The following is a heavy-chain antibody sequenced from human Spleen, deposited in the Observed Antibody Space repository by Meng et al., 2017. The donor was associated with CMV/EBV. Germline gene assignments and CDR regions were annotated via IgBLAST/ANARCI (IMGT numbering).Heavy chain of an antibody. CDR3: ARDDDSSGWFS. CDR1: GFTFSNYY. Sequence: GESLKISCAASGFTFSNYYMSWVRQAPGKGLEWVANIKQDGSEKYYVDSVKGRFTISRDNAKKSVSLQMNSLRAEDTAVYYCARDDDSSGWFSWGQGTMVTVSS. V-gene: IGHV3-7*01. J-gene: IGHJ3*01. D-gene: IGHD3-22*01. CDR2: IKQDGSEK.